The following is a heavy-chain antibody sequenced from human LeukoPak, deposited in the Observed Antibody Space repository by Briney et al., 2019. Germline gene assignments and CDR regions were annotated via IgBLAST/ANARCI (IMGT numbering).Heavy chain of an antibody. Sequence: PSETLSLTCAVYGGSFSGYYWSWIRQPPGKGLEWIGEINHSGSTNYNPSLKSRVTISVDTSKNQFSLKLSSVTAADTAVYYCASSSPQLPRGYWGQGTLVTVSS. V-gene: IGHV4-34*01. J-gene: IGHJ4*02. CDR1: GGSFSGYY. CDR2: INHSGST. CDR3: ASSSPQLPRGY. D-gene: IGHD2-2*01.